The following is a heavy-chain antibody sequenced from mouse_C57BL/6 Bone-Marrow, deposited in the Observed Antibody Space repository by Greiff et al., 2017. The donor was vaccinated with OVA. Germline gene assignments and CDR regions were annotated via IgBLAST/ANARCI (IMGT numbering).Heavy chain of an antibody. CDR1: GYTFTSYG. V-gene: IGHV1-81*01. CDR3: AREYFDY. Sequence: VKLVESGAELARPGASVKLSCKASGYTFTSYGISWVKQRTGQGLEWIGEIYPRSGNTYHNEKFKGKATLTADKSSSTAYMELRSLTSEDSAVYFCAREYFDYWGQGTTLTVSS. J-gene: IGHJ2*01. CDR2: IYPRSGNT.